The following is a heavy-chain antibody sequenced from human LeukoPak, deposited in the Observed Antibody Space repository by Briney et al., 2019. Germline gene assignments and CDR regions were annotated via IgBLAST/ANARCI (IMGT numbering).Heavy chain of an antibody. CDR2: INPEGAST. V-gene: IGHV3-74*01. CDR3: ARGTAITAGIDF. CDR1: GFAFSTYW. J-gene: IGHJ4*02. Sequence: GGSLRLSCTASGFAFSTYWMFWVRQAPGKGLVWVSQINPEGASTTYGDPAMGRFTASRDNVKNALHLQMNSLRVDDTAVYYCARGTAITAGIDFWGQGTLVTVSS. D-gene: IGHD6-19*01.